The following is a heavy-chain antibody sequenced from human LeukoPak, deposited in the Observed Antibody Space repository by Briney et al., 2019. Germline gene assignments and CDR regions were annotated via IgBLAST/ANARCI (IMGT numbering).Heavy chain of an antibody. V-gene: IGHV3-53*01. CDR1: VFTVSSNY. D-gene: IGHD5-18*01. J-gene: IGHJ4*02. Sequence: PGGSLRLSCAASVFTVSSNYMSWVRQAPGKGLEWVSVIYSGGSTYYADSVKGRFTISRDNSKNTLYLQMNSLRAEDTAVYYCAISGYSYGSFDYWGQGTLVTVSS. CDR3: AISGYSYGSFDY. CDR2: IYSGGST.